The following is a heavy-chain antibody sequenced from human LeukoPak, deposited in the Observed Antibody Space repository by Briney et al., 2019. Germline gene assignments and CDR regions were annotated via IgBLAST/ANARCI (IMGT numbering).Heavy chain of an antibody. D-gene: IGHD3-10*01. J-gene: IGHJ4*02. CDR3: ARVSWFYELPNY. V-gene: IGHV4-39*07. CDR1: GGSISSSNFY. CDR2: IYYSGST. Sequence: PSETLSLTCTVSGGSISSSNFYWGWIRQPPGKGLEWIGSIYYSGSTYYNPSLKSRVTISVDTSKNQFSLKLSSVTAADTAVYYCARVSWFYELPNYWGQGTLVSVSS.